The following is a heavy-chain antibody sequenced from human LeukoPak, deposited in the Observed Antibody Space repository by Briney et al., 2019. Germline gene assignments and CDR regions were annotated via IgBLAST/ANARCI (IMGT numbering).Heavy chain of an antibody. Sequence: GGSLRLSCAASGFTFSSYSMNWVRQAPGKGLEWVSSISSSSSYIYYADSVKGRFTISRDNAKNSLYLQMNSLRAEDTAVYYCARDQNYDIFWNVGDAFDIWGQGTMVTVSS. CDR3: ARDQNYDIFWNVGDAFDI. V-gene: IGHV3-21*01. CDR1: GFTFSSYS. CDR2: ISSSSSYI. J-gene: IGHJ3*02. D-gene: IGHD3-9*01.